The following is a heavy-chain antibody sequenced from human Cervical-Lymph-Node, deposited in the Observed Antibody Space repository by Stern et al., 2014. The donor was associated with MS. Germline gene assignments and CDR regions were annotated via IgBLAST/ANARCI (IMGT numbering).Heavy chain of an antibody. J-gene: IGHJ4*02. D-gene: IGHD6-13*01. CDR3: ASAYSSSHYYFDY. CDR1: GFSFSRYA. CDR2: ICYDGSNP. Sequence: QVQLVQSGGGVVQPGRSLRLSCAASGFSFSRYAMHWVRQAPGKGLEWVALICYDGSNPYYADSVTGRFTISRDNFKNTLYLQMNSLRAEDTAVYYCASAYSSSHYYFDYWGQGTLVTVSS. V-gene: IGHV3-33*01.